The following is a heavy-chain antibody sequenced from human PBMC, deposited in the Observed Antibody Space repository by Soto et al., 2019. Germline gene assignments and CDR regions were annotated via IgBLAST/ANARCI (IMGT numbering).Heavy chain of an antibody. Sequence: QVQLVESGGGVVQPGRSLRLSCAASGFTFSSYAMHWVRQAPGKGLEWVAVISYDGSNKYYADSVKGRFTISRDNSKNTLYLQMNSLRAEDTAVYYCARDPNSGSYLFPHGMDVWGQGTTVTVSS. CDR1: GFTFSSYA. J-gene: IGHJ6*02. D-gene: IGHD1-26*01. CDR2: ISYDGSNK. V-gene: IGHV3-30-3*01. CDR3: ARDPNSGSYLFPHGMDV.